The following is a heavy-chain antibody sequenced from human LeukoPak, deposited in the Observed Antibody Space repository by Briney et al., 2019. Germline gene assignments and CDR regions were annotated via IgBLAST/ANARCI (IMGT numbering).Heavy chain of an antibody. CDR2: IYYSGST. Sequence: SGPTLVKPSETLSLTCTVSGGSLSSYYWSWIRQPPGKGLEWIGYIYYSGSTNYNPSLKSRVTISVDTSKNQFSLKLSSVTAADTAVYYCAREDYSGSYYDYWGQGTLVTVSS. J-gene: IGHJ4*02. CDR1: GGSLSSYY. D-gene: IGHD1-26*01. V-gene: IGHV4-59*01. CDR3: AREDYSGSYYDY.